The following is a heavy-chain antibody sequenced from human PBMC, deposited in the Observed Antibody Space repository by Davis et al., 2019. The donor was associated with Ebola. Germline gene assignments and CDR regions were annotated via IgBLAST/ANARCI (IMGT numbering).Heavy chain of an antibody. Sequence: SETLSLTCAVYGGSFSGYYWSWIRQPPGKGLEWIGEINHSGSTNYNPSLKSRVTISVDTSKNQFSLKLSSVTAADTAVYYCARGSRGITIFGVVIIRSWFDPWGQGTLVTVSS. CDR2: INHSGST. D-gene: IGHD3-3*01. V-gene: IGHV4-34*01. J-gene: IGHJ5*02. CDR3: ARGSRGITIFGVVIIRSWFDP. CDR1: GGSFSGYY.